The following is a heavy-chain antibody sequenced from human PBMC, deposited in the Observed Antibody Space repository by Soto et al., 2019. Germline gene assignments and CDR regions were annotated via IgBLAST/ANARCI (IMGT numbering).Heavy chain of an antibody. CDR3: ARHTPAISISDH. V-gene: IGHV4-39*01. Sequence: SETLALTCTVSGGSIRSSSYYWGWIRQPPGKGLKWIGSIYYSGSTYYNPSLKSRVTISVDTSKNQFSLKLSSVTAADTAVYYCARHTPAISISDHWGQGTLVTVSS. J-gene: IGHJ4*02. D-gene: IGHD2-15*01. CDR1: GGSIRSSSYY. CDR2: IYYSGST.